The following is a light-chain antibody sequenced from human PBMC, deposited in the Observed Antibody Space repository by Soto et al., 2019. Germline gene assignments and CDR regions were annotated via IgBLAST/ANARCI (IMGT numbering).Light chain of an antibody. Sequence: EIVMMQSPATLSVSPGERATLSCRASQSVSSNLAWYQQKPGQAPRLLIYGASTRATGIPARFSGSGSGTEFTLTINSLQSEDFAVYYCQQYKKWPRTFGHGTKVDIK. CDR1: QSVSSN. J-gene: IGKJ1*01. CDR2: GAS. V-gene: IGKV3-15*01. CDR3: QQYKKWPRT.